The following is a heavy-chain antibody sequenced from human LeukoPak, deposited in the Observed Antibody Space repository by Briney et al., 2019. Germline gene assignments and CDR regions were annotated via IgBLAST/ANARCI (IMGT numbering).Heavy chain of an antibody. V-gene: IGHV3-30*18. J-gene: IGHJ4*02. CDR3: AKDRWRGSYYDY. D-gene: IGHD4-23*01. CDR1: GFTFSSYG. Sequence: GRSLRLSCAASGFTFSSYGMHWVRQAPGKGLEWVAFISYDGSNKYYADSVKGRFTISRDNSKNTLYLQMNSLRAEDTAVYYCAKDRWRGSYYDYWGQGTLVSVSS. CDR2: ISYDGSNK.